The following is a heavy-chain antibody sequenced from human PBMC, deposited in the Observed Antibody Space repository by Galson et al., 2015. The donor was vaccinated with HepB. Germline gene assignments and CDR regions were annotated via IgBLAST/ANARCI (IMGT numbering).Heavy chain of an antibody. CDR3: AREVCSSGWYCWVDP. CDR2: IIPIFGTA. V-gene: IGHV1-69*06. J-gene: IGHJ5*02. D-gene: IGHD6-19*01. Sequence: SVKVSCKASGGTFSSYAISWVRQAPGQGLEWMGGIIPIFGTANYAQKFQGRVTITADKSTSTAYMELNSLRSEDTAVYYCAREVCSSGWYCWVDPWGQGTLVTVSS. CDR1: GGTFSSYA.